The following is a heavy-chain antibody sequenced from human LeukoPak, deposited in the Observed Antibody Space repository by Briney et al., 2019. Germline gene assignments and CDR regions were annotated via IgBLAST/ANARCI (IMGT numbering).Heavy chain of an antibody. Sequence: SVKVSCKASGGTFNSYAISWVRQASGQGLEWMGGIIPIFGTANYAQKFQGRVTITADESTSTAYMELSSLRSEDTAVYYCAFDSSGVKTPYYYYGMDVWGQGTTVTVSS. CDR1: GGTFNSYA. CDR3: AFDSSGVKTPYYYYGMDV. V-gene: IGHV1-69*01. J-gene: IGHJ6*02. CDR2: IIPIFGTA. D-gene: IGHD3-22*01.